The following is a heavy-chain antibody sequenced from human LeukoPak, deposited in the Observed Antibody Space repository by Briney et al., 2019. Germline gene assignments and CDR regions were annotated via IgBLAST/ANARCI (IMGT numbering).Heavy chain of an antibody. CDR1: GGSFSGYY. J-gene: IGHJ6*03. D-gene: IGHD6-13*01. Sequence: SETLSLTCAVYGGSFSGYYWSWIRQPPGKGLEWIGEINHSGSTNYNPSLKSRVTISVDTSKNQFSLKLSSVTAADTAVYYRARGGSSSWYYYYYYYMDVWGKGTTVTVSS. CDR2: INHSGST. V-gene: IGHV4-34*01. CDR3: ARGGSSSWYYYYYYYMDV.